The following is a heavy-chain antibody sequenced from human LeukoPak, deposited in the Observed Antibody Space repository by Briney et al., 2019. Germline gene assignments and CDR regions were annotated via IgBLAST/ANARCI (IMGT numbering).Heavy chain of an antibody. CDR3: ARVDTAMVRWFDP. Sequence: GGSLRLSCAASGFTFSSYGMHWVRQAPGKGLEWVAVIWYDGSNKYYADSVKGRFTISRDNSKNTLYLQMNSLRAEDTAVYYCARVDTAMVRWFDPWGQGTLVTVSS. CDR1: GFTFSSYG. J-gene: IGHJ5*02. CDR2: IWYDGSNK. V-gene: IGHV3-33*01. D-gene: IGHD5-18*01.